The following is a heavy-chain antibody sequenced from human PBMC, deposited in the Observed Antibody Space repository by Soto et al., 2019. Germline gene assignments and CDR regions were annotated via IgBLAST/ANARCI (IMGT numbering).Heavy chain of an antibody. CDR2: ISWNGGST. V-gene: IGHV3-9*01. Sequence: GGSLRLSCAVSGFSFEDYAMHWVRQAPVKDLEWVAAISWNGGSTGYADSVKGGFTISRDNAKKSLYLQMNSLRPEDTALFFCAHLPLNGSGFGYWGQESPVTI. D-gene: IGHD3-10*01. CDR1: GFSFEDYA. J-gene: IGHJ4*02. CDR3: AHLPLNGSGFGY.